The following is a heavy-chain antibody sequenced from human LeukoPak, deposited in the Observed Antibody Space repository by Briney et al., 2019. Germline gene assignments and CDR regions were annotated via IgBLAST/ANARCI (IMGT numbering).Heavy chain of an antibody. CDR2: INPSGGST. V-gene: IGHV1-46*01. D-gene: IGHD4-11*01. CDR1: GYTFTSYS. CDR3: ARDPRDSNPPR. J-gene: IGHJ4*02. Sequence: ASVKVSCKASGYTFTSYSMHWVRQAPGQGLEWMGIINPSGGSTSYAQKFQGRVTMTRDTSTSTVFMELSSLRSEDTAVYYCARDPRDSNPPRWGQGTLVTVSS.